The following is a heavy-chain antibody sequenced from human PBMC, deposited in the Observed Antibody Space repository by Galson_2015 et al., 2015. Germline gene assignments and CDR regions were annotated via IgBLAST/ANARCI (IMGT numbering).Heavy chain of an antibody. CDR3: VRGRQHLDY. Sequence: CKASGYAFRGYFIHWVRQAPGQGLEWMGRINPNSGNTNSTQKFQDRVALTRDTSITTVYMELSSLRSDDTAVYYCVRGRQHLDYWGQGALVTVSS. CDR1: GYAFRGYF. CDR2: INPNSGNT. D-gene: IGHD6-13*01. J-gene: IGHJ4*02. V-gene: IGHV1-2*06.